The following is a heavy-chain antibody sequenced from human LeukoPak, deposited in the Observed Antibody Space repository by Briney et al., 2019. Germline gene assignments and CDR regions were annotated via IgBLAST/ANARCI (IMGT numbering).Heavy chain of an antibody. D-gene: IGHD6-6*01. CDR1: GFTFSSYA. CDR3: AFPYSSSSRDAFDI. Sequence: PGRSLRLSCAASGFTFSSYAMHWVRQAPGKGLEWVAVISYDGSNKYYADSVKGRFTISRDNSKNTLYLQMNSLRAEDTAVYYCAFPYSSSSRDAFDIWGQGTMVTVSS. CDR2: ISYDGSNK. J-gene: IGHJ3*02. V-gene: IGHV3-30-3*01.